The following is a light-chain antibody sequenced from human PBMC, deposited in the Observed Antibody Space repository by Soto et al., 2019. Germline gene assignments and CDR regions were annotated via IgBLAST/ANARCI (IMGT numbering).Light chain of an antibody. V-gene: IGKV1-5*03. Sequence: DIQMTQSPSTLSASVGDRVIITCRASQSISSWLAWYQQKPGKAPKLLIYKASSLESGVPSRFSGSGSGTEFTLTISSLQPDDFATYYCQQYISLCTFGQGTKVEI. CDR3: QQYISLCT. CDR1: QSISSW. J-gene: IGKJ1*01. CDR2: KAS.